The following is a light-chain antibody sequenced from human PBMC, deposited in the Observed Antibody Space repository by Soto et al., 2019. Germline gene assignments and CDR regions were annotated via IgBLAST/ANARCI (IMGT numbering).Light chain of an antibody. Sequence: DIVLTQSPGTLSLSPGERATLSCRASQRISSTYLAWYHQKPGQAPRLLIYGASSRATGIPDRFNDSGSGTDFTLTISRLEPEDFAVYYCQQYGRSHTFGGGTKVDI. CDR2: GAS. J-gene: IGKJ4*01. CDR1: QRISSTY. V-gene: IGKV3-20*01. CDR3: QQYGRSHT.